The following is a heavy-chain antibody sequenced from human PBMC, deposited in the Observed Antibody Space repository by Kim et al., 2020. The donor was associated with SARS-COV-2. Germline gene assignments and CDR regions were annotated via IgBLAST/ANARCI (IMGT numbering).Heavy chain of an antibody. J-gene: IGHJ4*02. CDR1: GFTFSNYA. CDR3: AKDPHYDFWSGYYFDY. CDR2: LSGSGGST. Sequence: GSLRLSCAASGFTFSNYAMSWVRQAPGKGLEWVSALSGSGGSTSYADSVKGRFTISRDNSKNTLYLQMNSLRADDTAVYSCAKDPHYDFWSGYYFDYWGQGTLVTVSS. D-gene: IGHD3-3*01. V-gene: IGHV3-23*01.